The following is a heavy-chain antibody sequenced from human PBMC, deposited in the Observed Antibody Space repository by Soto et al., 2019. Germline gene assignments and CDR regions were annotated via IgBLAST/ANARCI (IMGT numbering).Heavy chain of an antibody. CDR3: VSTGYSYGYESYYYYGMDV. CDR2: IYYSGST. J-gene: IGHJ6*02. CDR1: GGSISSYY. V-gene: IGHV4-59*01. D-gene: IGHD5-18*01. Sequence: QVQLQESGPGLVKPSETLSLTCTVSGGSISSYYWSWIRQPPGKGLEWIGYIYYSGSTNYNPSLKRRVTISVHTSKNQFSLRLSSVTAADTAVYYCVSTGYSYGYESYYYYGMDVWGQGTTVTVSS.